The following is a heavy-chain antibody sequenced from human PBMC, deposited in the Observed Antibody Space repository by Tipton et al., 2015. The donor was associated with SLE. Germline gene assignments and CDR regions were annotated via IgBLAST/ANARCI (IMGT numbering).Heavy chain of an antibody. V-gene: IGHV3-23*03. D-gene: IGHD3-16*01. CDR3: AKEGGPGIPPTYDMDV. J-gene: IGHJ6*02. Sequence: SLRLSCAVSGFTFENYAMNWVRQAPGKGLEWVSNIDTGGGTYYRDPVKGRFTISRDDSKNTLYLQMNGLRPEDTAIYYCAKEGGPGIPPTYDMDVWDQGP. CDR2: IDTGGGT. CDR1: GFTFENYA.